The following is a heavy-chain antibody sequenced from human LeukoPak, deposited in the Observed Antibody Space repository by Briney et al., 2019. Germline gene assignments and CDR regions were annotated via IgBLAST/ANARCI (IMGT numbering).Heavy chain of an antibody. CDR1: GFTFSNHA. D-gene: IGHD3-9*01. CDR2: VSGRDTST. J-gene: IGHJ4*02. Sequence: GGSLRLSCAASGFTFSNHAMSWVRQAPGKGLEWVSAVSGRDTSTYYTDSVKGRFTISRDNSKNTLYLQMNSLSAEDTAIYYCAKWGDYDVLTGYYDSDYWGQGTPVTVSS. CDR3: AKWGDYDVLTGYYDSDY. V-gene: IGHV3-23*01.